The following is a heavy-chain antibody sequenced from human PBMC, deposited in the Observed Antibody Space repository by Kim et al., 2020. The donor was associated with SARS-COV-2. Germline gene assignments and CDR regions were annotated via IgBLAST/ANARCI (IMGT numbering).Heavy chain of an antibody. CDR3: ARLGGAGGATTRWFDP. CDR1: GGSISSSSYY. V-gene: IGHV4-39*01. Sequence: SETLSLTCTVSGGSISSSSYYWGWIRQPPGKGLEWIASSYYSGSTYYNPSLKSRVTISVDTSKNQFSLKLSSVTATDTAVYYCARLGGAGGATTRWFDPWGQGSLVTVSS. D-gene: IGHD1-26*01. CDR2: SYYSGST. J-gene: IGHJ5*02.